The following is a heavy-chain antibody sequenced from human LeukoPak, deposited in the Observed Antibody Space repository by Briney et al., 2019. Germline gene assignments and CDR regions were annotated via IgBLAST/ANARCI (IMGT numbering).Heavy chain of an antibody. CDR3: ASTIVGRLLDY. CDR2: IYYSGST. J-gene: IGHJ4*02. Sequence: PSETLSLTCTVSGGSISSGGYYWSWIRQHPGKGLEWIGYIYYSGSTYYNPSLKSRVTISVDTSKNQFSLKLSSVTAADTAAYYCASTIVGRLLDYWGQGTLVTVSS. V-gene: IGHV4-31*03. D-gene: IGHD1-1*01. CDR1: GGSISSGGYY.